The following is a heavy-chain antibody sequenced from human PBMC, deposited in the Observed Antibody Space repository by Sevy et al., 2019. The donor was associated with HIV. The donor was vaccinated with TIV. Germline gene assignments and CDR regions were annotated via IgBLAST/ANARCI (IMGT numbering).Heavy chain of an antibody. J-gene: IGHJ5*02. CDR3: ARDPTYYDFWSGYYTGWFDP. V-gene: IGHV3-11*01. D-gene: IGHD3-3*01. CDR2: ISSSSSTI. CDR1: GFTFSDYY. Sequence: GGSLRLSCAASGFTFSDYYMSRVRQAPGKGLEWVSYISSSSSTIYYADSVKGRFTISRDNAKNSLYLQMNSLRAEDTAVYYCARDPTYYDFWSGYYTGWFDPWGQGTLVTVSS.